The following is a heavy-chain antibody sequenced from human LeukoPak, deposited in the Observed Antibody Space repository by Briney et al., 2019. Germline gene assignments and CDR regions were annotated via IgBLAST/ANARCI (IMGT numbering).Heavy chain of an antibody. Sequence: RGSRRLSCAASGFTFRNYVMNWVRQAPGKGLEWVSAIGGTDGTTFYAAFVKGRFTISRDNSRNTLYLQMNSLRAEDTAVYYCTKRIDGAGSYYIDFWGQGTVVTVSS. CDR2: IGGTDGTT. CDR3: TKRIDGAGSYYIDF. J-gene: IGHJ4*02. CDR1: GFTFRNYV. V-gene: IGHV3-23*01. D-gene: IGHD3-10*01.